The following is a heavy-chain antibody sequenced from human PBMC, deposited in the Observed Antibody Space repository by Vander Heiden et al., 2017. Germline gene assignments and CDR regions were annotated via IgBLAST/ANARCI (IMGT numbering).Heavy chain of an antibody. J-gene: IGHJ4*02. Sequence: QVQLVESGGGVVQPGRSLRLSCAASGFTFSSYGMHWVRQAPGKGLEWVAVIWYDGSNKYYADSVKGRFTISRDNSKNTLYLQMNSLRAEDTAVYYCARDPDEIVVGTAIPYYFDYWGQGTLVTVSS. V-gene: IGHV3-33*01. CDR1: GFTFSSYG. CDR2: IWYDGSNK. CDR3: ARDPDEIVVGTAIPYYFDY. D-gene: IGHD2-21*02.